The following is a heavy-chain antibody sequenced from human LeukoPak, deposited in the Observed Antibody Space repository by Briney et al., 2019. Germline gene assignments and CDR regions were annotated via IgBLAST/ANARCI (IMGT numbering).Heavy chain of an antibody. CDR2: ISAYNGNT. D-gene: IGHD2-2*02. V-gene: IGHV1-18*01. J-gene: IGHJ6*03. CDR1: GYTFTSYS. CDR3: ARALYCSSTSCYTAYYYYMDV. Sequence: ASVKVSCKASGYTFTSYSISWVRQAPRQGLECMGWISAYNGNTNYAQKLQGRVTMTTDTSTRTAYMELRSLRSDDTAVYYCARALYCSSTSCYTAYYYYMDVWGKGTTVTVSS.